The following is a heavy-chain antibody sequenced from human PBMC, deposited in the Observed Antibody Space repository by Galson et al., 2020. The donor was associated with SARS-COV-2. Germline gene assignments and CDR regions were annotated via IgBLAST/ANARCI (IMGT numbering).Heavy chain of an antibody. D-gene: IGHD3-10*01. V-gene: IGHV4-31*03. J-gene: IGHJ3*02. CDR3: ARGGVWFGVSLRIGGAFDI. CDR2: IYNSGNT. CDR1: GGSINSNGHY. Sequence: SEPLSLTCTVSGGSINSNGHYWSWIRQRPGKGLEWIGHIYNSGNTYDNPSLKSRLSISIDMSTNQFSLKLTSLTAADTAMYYCARGGVWFGVSLRIGGAFDIWCQGTMVTVSP.